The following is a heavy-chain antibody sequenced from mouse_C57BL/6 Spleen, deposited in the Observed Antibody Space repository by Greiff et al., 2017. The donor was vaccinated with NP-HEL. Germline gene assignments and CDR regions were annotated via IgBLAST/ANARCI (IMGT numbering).Heavy chain of an antibody. J-gene: IGHJ2*01. Sequence: QVQLQQSGPGLVQPSQSLSITCTVSGFSLTSYGVHWVRQSPGKGLEWLGVIWSGGSTDDNAAFISRLSISKDNSKSHVFFKMNSLQADDTAIYYCARGGYRDYFDYWGQGTTLTVSS. V-gene: IGHV2-2*01. CDR2: IWSGGST. D-gene: IGHD2-14*01. CDR3: ARGGYRDYFDY. CDR1: GFSLTSYG.